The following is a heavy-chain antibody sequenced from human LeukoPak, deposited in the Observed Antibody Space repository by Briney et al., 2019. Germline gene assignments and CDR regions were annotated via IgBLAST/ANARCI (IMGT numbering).Heavy chain of an antibody. D-gene: IGHD3-3*02. CDR2: IYYSGST. CDR1: GGSISSSSYY. CDR3: ATHSFSKDWFDP. V-gene: IGHV4-39*01. Sequence: SETLSLTCTVSGGSISSSSYYWGWIRQPPGKGLEWIGSIYYSGSTYYNPSLKSRVTISVDTSKNQFSLKLSSVTAADTAVYYCATHSFSKDWFDPWGQGTLVTVSS. J-gene: IGHJ5*02.